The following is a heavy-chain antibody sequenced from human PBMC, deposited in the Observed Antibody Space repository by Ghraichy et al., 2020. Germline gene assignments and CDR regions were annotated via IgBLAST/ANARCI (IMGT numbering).Heavy chain of an antibody. J-gene: IGHJ6*02. D-gene: IGHD2-15*01. Sequence: ASVKVSCKASGYTFTSYGISWVRQAPGQGLEWMGWISAYNGNTNYAQKLQGRVTMTTDTSTSTAYMKLRSLRSDDTAVYYCAREGAYCSGGSCYGYYYYGMDVWGQGTTVTVSS. CDR1: GYTFTSYG. CDR2: ISAYNGNT. V-gene: IGHV1-18*04. CDR3: AREGAYCSGGSCYGYYYYGMDV.